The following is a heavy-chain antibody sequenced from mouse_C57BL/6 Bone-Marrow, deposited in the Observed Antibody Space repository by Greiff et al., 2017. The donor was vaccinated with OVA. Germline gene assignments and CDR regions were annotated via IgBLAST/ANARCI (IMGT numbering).Heavy chain of an antibody. CDR2: IHPNSGST. V-gene: IGHV1-64*01. CDR1: GYTFTSYW. CDR3: ARSHYYGSSSYAMDY. J-gene: IGHJ4*01. Sequence: VQLQQPGAELVKPGASVKLSCKASGYTFTSYWMHWVKQRPGQGLEWIGMIHPNSGSTNYNEKFKSKATLTVDKSSSTAYMQLSSLTSEDSAVYDCARSHYYGSSSYAMDYGGQGTSGTVSA. D-gene: IGHD1-1*01.